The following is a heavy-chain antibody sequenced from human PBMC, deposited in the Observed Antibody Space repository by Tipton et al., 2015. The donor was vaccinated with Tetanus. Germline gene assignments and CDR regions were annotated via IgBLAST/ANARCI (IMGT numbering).Heavy chain of an antibody. CDR2: ISAYSGNT. Sequence: QSGAEVKKPGASVKVSCKASGYSFTNYGFSWVRQAPGQGLEWMGWISAYSGNTKYPQKLQGRVTMTTDTSTSTAYMELRSLRSEDTAVYYCARAPNRISRAYDYWGQGTQITVSA. V-gene: IGHV1-18*01. J-gene: IGHJ4*02. CDR1: GYSFTNYG. D-gene: IGHD1-14*01. CDR3: ARAPNRISRAYDY.